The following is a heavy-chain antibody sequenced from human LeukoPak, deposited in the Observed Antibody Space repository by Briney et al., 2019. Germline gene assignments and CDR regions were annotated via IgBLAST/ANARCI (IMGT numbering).Heavy chain of an antibody. CDR1: GGSISSSSYY. CDR3: ARKGITGTTLNAFDI. J-gene: IGHJ3*02. V-gene: IGHV4-39*07. Sequence: SETLSLTCTVSGGSISSSSYYWGWIRQPPGKGLEWIGSIYYSGSTYYNPSLKSRVTISVDTSKNQFSLKLSSVTAADTAVYYCARKGITGTTLNAFDIWGQGTMVTVSS. CDR2: IYYSGST. D-gene: IGHD1-7*01.